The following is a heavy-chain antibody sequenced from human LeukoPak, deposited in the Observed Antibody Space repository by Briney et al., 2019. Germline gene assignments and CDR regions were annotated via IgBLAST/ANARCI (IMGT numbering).Heavy chain of an antibody. CDR1: RFTFSSYA. J-gene: IGHJ4*02. CDR2: ISGSGATT. CDR3: AKDLRCSSTSCWGNDY. Sequence: GGSLRLSCAAYRFTFSSYAMSWVRQAPGKGLEWVSAISGSGATTDFADAVKGRFTISRDNSKNTLYLQMNSLRAEDTAVYYCAKDLRCSSTSCWGNDYWGQGTLVTVSS. V-gene: IGHV3-23*01. D-gene: IGHD2-2*01.